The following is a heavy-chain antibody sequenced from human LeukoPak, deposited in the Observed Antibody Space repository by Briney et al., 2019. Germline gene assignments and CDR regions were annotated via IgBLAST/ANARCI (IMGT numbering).Heavy chain of an antibody. CDR1: GGSTSSGGFY. Sequence: PSQTLSLTCSVSGGSTSSGGFYWSWIRQPAGKGLEWIGRLYTGGSTIYNPSLKSRVSISVDTSKNQFSLRLSSVTAADTAVYYCARVRGGLDYWGQGTLVTVSS. CDR2: LYTGGST. V-gene: IGHV4-61*02. CDR3: ARVRGGLDY. D-gene: IGHD3-10*01. J-gene: IGHJ4*02.